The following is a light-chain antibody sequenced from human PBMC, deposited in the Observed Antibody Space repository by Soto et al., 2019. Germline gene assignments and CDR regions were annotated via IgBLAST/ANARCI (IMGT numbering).Light chain of an antibody. CDR1: SSDVGRYNY. CDR2: DVS. CDR3: RSYAYSSTVV. J-gene: IGLJ2*01. V-gene: IGLV2-14*01. Sequence: QSVLTQPASVSGSPGQSITISCTGTSSDVGRYNYVSWCQQHPGKAPKLIIYDVSNRPSGVSNRFSGSKSGNTASLTISGVQAEYEADYYCRSYAYSSTVVYGGGTKRTVL.